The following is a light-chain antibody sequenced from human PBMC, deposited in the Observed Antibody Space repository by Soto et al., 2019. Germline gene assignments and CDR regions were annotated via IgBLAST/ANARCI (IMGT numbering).Light chain of an antibody. CDR2: AVS. CDR1: SSDVGLYVY. V-gene: IGLV2-14*01. CDR3: SSYTSDSSYV. Sequence: QSALAQPASVSGSPGQSITISCTGTSSDVGLYVYVSWYRQHPGIAPQLMIYAVSNRPSGVSNRFSASKSGNTASLFISGLQAEDEADYYCSSYTSDSSYVFGSGTKVTVL. J-gene: IGLJ1*01.